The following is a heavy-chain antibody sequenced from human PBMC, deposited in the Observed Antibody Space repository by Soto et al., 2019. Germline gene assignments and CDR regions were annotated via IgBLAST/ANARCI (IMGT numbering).Heavy chain of an antibody. CDR3: ARDMTQIWSIYYYGMDV. Sequence: ASVKVSCKASGYTFTGYYMHWVRQAPGQGLEWMGWINPNSGGTNYAQKFQGRVTMARDTSISTAYMELSRLRSDDTAVYYCARDMTQIWSIYYYGMDVWGQGTTVTVSS. V-gene: IGHV1-2*02. CDR2: INPNSGGT. D-gene: IGHD5-18*01. J-gene: IGHJ6*01. CDR1: GYTFTGYY.